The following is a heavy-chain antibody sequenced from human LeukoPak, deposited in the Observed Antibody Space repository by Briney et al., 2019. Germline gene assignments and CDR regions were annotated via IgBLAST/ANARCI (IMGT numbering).Heavy chain of an antibody. CDR3: ARGSSKYYDILTGYRLFDY. V-gene: IGHV4-59*01. CDR2: IYYSGST. D-gene: IGHD3-9*01. Sequence: SETLSLTCTVSGGSISSYYWSWIRQPPGKGLEWIGYIYYSGSTNYNPSLKSRVTISVDTSKTQFSLKLSSVTAADTAVYYCARGSSKYYDILTGYRLFDYWGQGTLVTVSS. CDR1: GGSISSYY. J-gene: IGHJ4*02.